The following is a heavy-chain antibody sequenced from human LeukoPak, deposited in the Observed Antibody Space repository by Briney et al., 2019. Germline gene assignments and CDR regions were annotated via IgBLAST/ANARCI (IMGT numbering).Heavy chain of an antibody. D-gene: IGHD3-10*01. CDR2: INHSGST. CDR1: GGSFSGYY. CDR3: ARESEDGSNY. Sequence: KTSETLSLTCAVYGGSFSGYYWSWIRQPPGKGLEWIGEINHSGSTNYNPSLKSRVTMSVDTSKNRFSLKLGSVTAADTAVYYCARESEDGSNYWGQGTLVTVSS. J-gene: IGHJ4*02. V-gene: IGHV4-34*01.